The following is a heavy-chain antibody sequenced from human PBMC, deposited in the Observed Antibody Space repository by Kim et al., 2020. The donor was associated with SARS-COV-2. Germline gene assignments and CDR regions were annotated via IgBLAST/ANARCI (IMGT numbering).Heavy chain of an antibody. CDR3: ARDFTPYSYGFEVDY. CDR1: GFTFSSYS. Sequence: GGSLRLSCAASGFTFSSYSMNWVRQAPGKGLEWVSSISSSSSYIYYADSVKGRFTISRDNAKNSLYLQMNSLRAEDTAVYYCARDFTPYSYGFEVDYWGQGTLVTVSS. D-gene: IGHD5-18*01. J-gene: IGHJ4*02. V-gene: IGHV3-21*04. CDR2: ISSSSSYI.